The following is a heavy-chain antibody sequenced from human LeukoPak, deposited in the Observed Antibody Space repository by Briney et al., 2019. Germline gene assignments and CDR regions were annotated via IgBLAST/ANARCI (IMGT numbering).Heavy chain of an antibody. CDR2: IYYSGST. CDR3: ARHRAITGGDAFDI. D-gene: IGHD7-27*01. J-gene: IGHJ3*02. CDR1: GGSISGYY. V-gene: IGHV4-59*08. Sequence: PSETLSLTCAVYGGSISGYYWIWIRQPPGKGLEWIGYIYYSGSTNYNPSLKSRVSISVDTSKNQFSLNLSSVTAADTAVYYCARHRAITGGDAFDIWGQGTMVTVSS.